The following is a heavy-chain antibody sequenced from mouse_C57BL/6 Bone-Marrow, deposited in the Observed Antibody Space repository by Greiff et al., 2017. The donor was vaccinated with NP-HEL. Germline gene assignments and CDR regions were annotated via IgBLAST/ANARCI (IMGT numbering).Heavy chain of an antibody. CDR2: IDPSDSYT. CDR1: GYTFTSYW. Sequence: VQLQQPGAELVRPGTSVKLSCKASGYTFTSYWMHWVKQRPGQGLEWIGVIDPSDSYTNYNQKFKGKATLTVDTSSSTAYMQLSSLTSEDSAVYYCASHGRGAFDYWGQGTTLTVSS. CDR3: ASHGRGAFDY. V-gene: IGHV1-59*01. D-gene: IGHD1-1*01. J-gene: IGHJ2*01.